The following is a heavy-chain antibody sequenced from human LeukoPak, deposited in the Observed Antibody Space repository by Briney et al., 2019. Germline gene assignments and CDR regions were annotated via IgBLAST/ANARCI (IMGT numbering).Heavy chain of an antibody. V-gene: IGHV1-18*04. CDR3: ARGPADCSSTSCSRLFDY. CDR1: GYTFTSYG. CDR2: ISAYNGNT. J-gene: IGHJ4*02. Sequence: GASVKVSCKASGYTFTSYGISWVRRAPGQGLEWMGWISAYNGNTNYAQKLQGRVTMTTDTSTSTAYMELRSLRSDDTAVYYCARGPADCSSTSCSRLFDYWGQGTLVTVSS. D-gene: IGHD2-2*01.